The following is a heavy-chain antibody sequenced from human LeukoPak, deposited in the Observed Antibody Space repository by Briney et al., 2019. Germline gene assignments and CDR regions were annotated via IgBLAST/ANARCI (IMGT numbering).Heavy chain of an antibody. D-gene: IGHD4-11*01. CDR2: ISGSGGST. J-gene: IGHJ4*02. V-gene: IGHV3-23*01. CDR1: GFTFTSYA. CDR3: AKHKENYSDSCLDDY. Sequence: GGSLRLSCAASGFTFTSYAMSWVRQAPGKGLEWVSAISGSGGSTYYADSVKGRFTISRDNSKNSKNTLYLQMNSLRAEDTAVYYCAKHKENYSDSCLDDYWGQGTLVTVSS.